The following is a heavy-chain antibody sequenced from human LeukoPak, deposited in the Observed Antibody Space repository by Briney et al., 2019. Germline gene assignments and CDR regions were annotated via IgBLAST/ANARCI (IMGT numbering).Heavy chain of an antibody. J-gene: IGHJ3*02. V-gene: IGHV3-33*01. Sequence: GRSLRLSCAASGFTFSSYGMHWVRQAPGKGLEWVAVIWYDGSNKYYADSVKGRFTISRDNSKNTLYLQMNSLRAEDTAVYYCASDSRKQQLSGRAFDIWGQGTMVTVSS. CDR3: ASDSRKQQLSGRAFDI. CDR1: GFTFSSYG. CDR2: IWYDGSNK. D-gene: IGHD6-13*01.